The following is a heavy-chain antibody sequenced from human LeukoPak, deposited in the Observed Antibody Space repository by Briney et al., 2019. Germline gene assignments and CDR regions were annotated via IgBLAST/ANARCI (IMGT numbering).Heavy chain of an antibody. CDR3: ARAQTYGDSRLLLDY. J-gene: IGHJ4*02. V-gene: IGHV3-9*03. Sequence: HPGGCLRLSCAASGFTFDDYCMHWVRQAPGKGLEWVSGISWNSGSIGYADSVKGRFSISRDNAKKSLYLQMNSLRVEDMALYYCARAQTYGDSRLLLDYWGQGTLVTVSS. CDR2: ISWNSGSI. CDR1: GFTFDDYC. D-gene: IGHD4-17*01.